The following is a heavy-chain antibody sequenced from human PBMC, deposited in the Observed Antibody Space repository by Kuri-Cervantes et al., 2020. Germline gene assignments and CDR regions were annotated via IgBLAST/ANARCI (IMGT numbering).Heavy chain of an antibody. CDR1: GGSISSSNW. CDR3: ARQLSDILVRGGDYYYYYYMDV. J-gene: IGHJ6*03. CDR2: IYHSGST. Sequence: SETLSLTCVVSGGSISSSNWWSWVRQPPGKGLEWIGEIYHSGSTNYNPSLKSRVTMSVDTSKNQFSLKLSSVTAADTAVYFCARQLSDILVRGGDYYYYYYMDVWGQGTTVTVSS. V-gene: IGHV4-4*02. D-gene: IGHD3-10*01.